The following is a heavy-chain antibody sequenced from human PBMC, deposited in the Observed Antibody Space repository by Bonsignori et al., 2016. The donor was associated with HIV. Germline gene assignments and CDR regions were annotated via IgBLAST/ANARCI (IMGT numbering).Heavy chain of an antibody. D-gene: IGHD1-1*01. Sequence: EVRLVESGGTLVKPGGSLRLSCEVSGFTFRTYDMNWVRQAPGKGLEWVSSIGADTRYKFYADSVRGRFTISRDNTKNSLYLEMNSLRAEDTALYYCARDPRYNWNDGLDYWGQGTRVTV. CDR2: IGADTRYK. J-gene: IGHJ4*02. V-gene: IGHV3-21*01. CDR1: GFTFRTYD. CDR3: ARDPRYNWNDGLDY.